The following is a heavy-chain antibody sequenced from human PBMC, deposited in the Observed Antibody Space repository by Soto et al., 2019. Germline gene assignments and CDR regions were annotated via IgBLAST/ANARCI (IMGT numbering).Heavy chain of an antibody. D-gene: IGHD6-6*01. CDR3: ARAGCRRLAAPPDY. CDR1: GGSFSGYY. J-gene: IGHJ4*02. V-gene: IGHV4-34*01. Sequence: QVQLQQWGAGLLKPSETLSLTCAVYGGSFSGYYWSWIRQPPGKGLEWIGEINHSGSTNYNQPLTGLVTISVDTTESQFPLKLNSETAADTAVYYGARAGCRRLAAPPDYWGQGTLVTVS. CDR2: INHSGST.